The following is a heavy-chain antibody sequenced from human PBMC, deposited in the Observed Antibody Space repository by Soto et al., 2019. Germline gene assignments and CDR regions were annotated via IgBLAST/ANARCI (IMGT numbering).Heavy chain of an antibody. CDR2: IIPIFGTA. D-gene: IGHD6-6*01. V-gene: IGHV1-69*13. J-gene: IGHJ6*02. CDR1: GGTFSSYA. Sequence: VASVKVSCKASGGTFSSYAISWVRQAPGQGLEWMGGIIPIFGTANYAQKFQGRVTITADESTSTAYMELSSLRSEDTAVYYCARTSRRRATFYGMDVWGQGTTVTVSS. CDR3: ARTSRRRATFYGMDV.